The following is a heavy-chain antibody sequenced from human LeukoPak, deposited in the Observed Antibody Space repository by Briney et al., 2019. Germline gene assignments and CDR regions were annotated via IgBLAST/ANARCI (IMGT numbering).Heavy chain of an antibody. Sequence: GGSLRLSCAASGFTFSDYYMSWIRQAPGKGLEWVSYISSSGSTIYYADSVKGRFTISRDNAKNSLYLQMNSLRAEDTAVYYCARRDPKTGRYYYYGMDVWGQGTTVTVSS. CDR1: GFTFSDYY. J-gene: IGHJ6*02. V-gene: IGHV3-11*01. CDR3: ARRDPKTGRYYYYGMDV. CDR2: ISSSGSTI. D-gene: IGHD3-10*01.